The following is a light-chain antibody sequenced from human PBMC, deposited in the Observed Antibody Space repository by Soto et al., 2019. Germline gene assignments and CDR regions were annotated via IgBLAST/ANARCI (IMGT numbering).Light chain of an antibody. V-gene: IGLV2-14*01. CDR2: GVS. CDR1: SSDIGGYDY. J-gene: IGLJ3*02. CDR3: SASTASSAPGL. Sequence: QSALTQPASVSGSPGQPITISCTGTSSDIGGYDYVSWYQQHAGKAPKLLIYGVSYRPSGVSNRFSGSKSGSTASLTISGGLAEDEADYYCSASTASSAPGLFGGGTKLTVL.